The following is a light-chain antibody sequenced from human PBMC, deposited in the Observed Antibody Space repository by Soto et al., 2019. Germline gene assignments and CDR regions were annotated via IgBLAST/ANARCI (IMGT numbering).Light chain of an antibody. J-gene: IGKJ3*01. Sequence: EIVMTQSPATLSVSPGERATLSCRASQSVSSNLAWYQQKPGQAPRLLIYGASTRATGIPARFSGSGSGTEFTLTISSLQSEDFAVYYCQQYNNWPPWTFGPGTKSGYQT. CDR3: QQYNNWPPWT. CDR1: QSVSSN. CDR2: GAS. V-gene: IGKV3-15*01.